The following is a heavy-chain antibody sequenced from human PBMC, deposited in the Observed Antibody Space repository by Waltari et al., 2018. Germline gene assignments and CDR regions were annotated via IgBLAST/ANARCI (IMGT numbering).Heavy chain of an antibody. CDR3: ARLWRDSSGYYHWYFDL. D-gene: IGHD3-22*01. CDR2: IYHSGST. V-gene: IGHV4-38-2*01. Sequence: QVQLQESGPGLVKPSETLSLTCAVSGYSISSGYYWGWIRQPPGKGLEWIGSIYHSGSTYYNPSLKSRVTISVDTSKNQFSLKLSSVTAADTAVYYCARLWRDSSGYYHWYFDLWGRGTLVTVSS. CDR1: GYSISSGYY. J-gene: IGHJ2*01.